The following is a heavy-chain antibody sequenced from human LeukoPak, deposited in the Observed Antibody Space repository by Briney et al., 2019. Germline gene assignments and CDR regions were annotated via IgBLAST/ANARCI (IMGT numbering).Heavy chain of an antibody. CDR3: ARDHYDSSGPKGFDY. D-gene: IGHD3-22*01. CDR1: GYTFTNYY. CDR2: INPSGGST. Sequence: ASVKVSCKASGYTFTNYYIHWVRQAPGQGLECMGIINPSGGSTSYAQKFQGRVTMTRDMSTSTVYMELSSLRSEDTAVYYCARDHYDSSGPKGFDYWGQGTLVTVSS. J-gene: IGHJ4*02. V-gene: IGHV1-46*01.